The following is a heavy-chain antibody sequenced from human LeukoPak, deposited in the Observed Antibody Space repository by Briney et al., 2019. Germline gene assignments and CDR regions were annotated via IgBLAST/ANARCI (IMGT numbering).Heavy chain of an antibody. D-gene: IGHD3-22*01. CDR3: ARAPLDYYDTSGYFHWYFDL. CDR1: GFTFGAFW. V-gene: IGHV3-74*01. Sequence: GGSLRLSCAASGFTFGAFWMHWVRQAPGKGLVWVSRINGDETSTSYADSVKGRFTIARDNAKNTLYLQVNSLRDGDTAVYFCARAPLDYYDTSGYFHWYFDLWGRGTLVTVSS. CDR2: INGDETST. J-gene: IGHJ2*01.